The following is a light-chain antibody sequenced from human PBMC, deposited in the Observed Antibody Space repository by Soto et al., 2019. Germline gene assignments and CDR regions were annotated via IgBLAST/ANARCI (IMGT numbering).Light chain of an antibody. J-gene: IGKJ2*01. V-gene: IGKV1-39*01. CDR1: QNINSY. CDR2: AAS. CDR3: QQGYSTPYT. Sequence: DIQMTQSPSSLSASVGDRVTITCRASQNINSYLSWYQQKPGKAPNLLIYAASSLQSGVPSRFSGSGSGTDFTLTISSLQPGDLATYYCQQGYSTPYTFGQGTKLDIK.